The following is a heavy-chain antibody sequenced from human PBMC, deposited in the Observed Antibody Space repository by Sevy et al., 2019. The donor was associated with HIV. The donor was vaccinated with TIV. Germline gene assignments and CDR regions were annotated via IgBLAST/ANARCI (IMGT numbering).Heavy chain of an antibody. CDR1: GITLTPYW. V-gene: IGHV3-74*01. Sequence: GGSLRLSCAASGITLTPYWMHWVRQVPGKGVVWVSRINSDGSSTSYAESVKGRFTISRDNGKNTLYLQMKSLRVEDTAVYFCSRGLYYYDMRGHQEPGDYWGQGVLVTVSS. CDR3: SRGLYYYDMRGHQEPGDY. CDR2: INSDGSST. D-gene: IGHD3-22*01. J-gene: IGHJ4*02.